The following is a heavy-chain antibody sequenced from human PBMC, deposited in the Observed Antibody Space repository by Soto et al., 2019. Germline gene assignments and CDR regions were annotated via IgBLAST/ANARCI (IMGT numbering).Heavy chain of an antibody. CDR1: GYTFTSYG. V-gene: IGHV1-18*01. Sequence: ASVKVSCKASGYTFTSYGISWVRQAPGQGLEWMGWISAYNGNTNYAQKLQGRVTMTTDTSTSTAYMELRSLRSDDTAVYYCARVWGGYYPYYMDVWGKGTTVTVSS. CDR3: ARVWGGYYPYYMDV. CDR2: ISAYNGNT. D-gene: IGHD3-3*01. J-gene: IGHJ6*03.